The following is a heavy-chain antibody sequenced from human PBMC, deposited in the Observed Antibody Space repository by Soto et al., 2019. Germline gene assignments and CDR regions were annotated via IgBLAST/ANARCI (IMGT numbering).Heavy chain of an antibody. CDR1: GYIFSSYW. CDR2: VYPGDSDT. J-gene: IGHJ6*02. V-gene: IGHV5-51*01. D-gene: IGHD6-6*01. CDR3: ARLGDSSSVDYYYYGMDV. Sequence: PGESLKISCKGSGYIFSSYWIGWVRLMPGKGLEWMGIVYPGDSDTRYSPSFQGQVTISADKSISTAYLQWSSLKASDTAMYYCARLGDSSSVDYYYYGMDVWGQGTTVTVSS.